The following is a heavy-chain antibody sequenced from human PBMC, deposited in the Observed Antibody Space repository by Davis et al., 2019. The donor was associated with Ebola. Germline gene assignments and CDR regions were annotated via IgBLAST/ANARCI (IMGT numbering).Heavy chain of an antibody. CDR2: ISTNGNRI. CDR3: ARDAGTCTYGNCHHFDY. J-gene: IGHJ4*02. D-gene: IGHD1-1*01. Sequence: GESLKISCTASGFTFSDYEMNWVRQAPGKGLEWISYISTNGNRISYADSVKERFTISRDNSRNSLYLHLDSLRADDTAVYYCARDAGTCTYGNCHHFDYWGQTSLVAVSS. CDR1: GFTFSDYE. V-gene: IGHV3-48*03.